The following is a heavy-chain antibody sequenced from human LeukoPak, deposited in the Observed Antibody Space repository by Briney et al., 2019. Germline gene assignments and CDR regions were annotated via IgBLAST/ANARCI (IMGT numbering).Heavy chain of an antibody. J-gene: IGHJ4*02. Sequence: GGSLRLSCGGSGFTFSSYAMSWVRQAPGKGLEWVSAISGSGTDTFYANSVKGRFTISRDNPKNTLYLQMNSLRAEDTAVYYCAKGGYCSSTSCYGYFDSWGQGTLVTVSS. CDR3: AKGGYCSSTSCYGYFDS. V-gene: IGHV3-23*01. CDR2: ISGSGTDT. CDR1: GFTFSSYA. D-gene: IGHD2-2*01.